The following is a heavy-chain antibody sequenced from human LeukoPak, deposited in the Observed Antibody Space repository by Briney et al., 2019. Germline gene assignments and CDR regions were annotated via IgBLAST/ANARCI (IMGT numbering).Heavy chain of an antibody. J-gene: IGHJ4*02. Sequence: PGGSLRLSCAASGFTFTIYTMNWVRQAPGRGLEWVSSISSTGNNIYYADSVKGRFTISRDNAKVSLYLEMNSLRAKDTAVYYCARGLRRGDYWGQGTLVTVSS. CDR3: ARGLRRGDY. V-gene: IGHV3-21*01. CDR1: GFTFTIYT. D-gene: IGHD4-17*01. CDR2: ISSTGNNI.